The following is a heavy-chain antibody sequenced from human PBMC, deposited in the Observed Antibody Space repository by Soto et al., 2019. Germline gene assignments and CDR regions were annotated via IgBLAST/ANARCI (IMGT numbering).Heavy chain of an antibody. CDR1: GFTFSSYA. CDR2: ISGSGGST. J-gene: IGHJ6*02. V-gene: IGHV3-23*01. CDR3: AKGYYDSSGYYSYYYYYGMDV. Sequence: EVQLLESGGGLVQPGGSLRLSCAASGFTFSSYAMSWVRQAPGKGLEWVSAISGSGGSTYYADSVKGRFTISRDNSKNTLYLQMNSLRAEDTAVYYCAKGYYDSSGYYSYYYYYGMDVWGQGTTVTVSS. D-gene: IGHD3-22*01.